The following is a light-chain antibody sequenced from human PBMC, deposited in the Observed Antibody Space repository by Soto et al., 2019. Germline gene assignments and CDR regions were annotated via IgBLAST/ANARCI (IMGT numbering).Light chain of an antibody. Sequence: QSVLTQPASVSGSPGQSITISCTGTSSDIGGYDYVSWYQHLPGKGPKLIIYEVTNRPSGVSNRFSGSKSGNTASLTISGSQAEDEGDYYCQSYDSTLSARYVFGTGTKVTVL. CDR3: QSYDSTLSARYV. V-gene: IGLV2-14*01. CDR1: SSDIGGYDY. J-gene: IGLJ1*01. CDR2: EVT.